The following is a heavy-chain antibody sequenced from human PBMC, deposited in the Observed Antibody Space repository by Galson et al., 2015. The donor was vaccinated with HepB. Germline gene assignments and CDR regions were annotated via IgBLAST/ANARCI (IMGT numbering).Heavy chain of an antibody. Sequence: TLSLTCAVYGGSFSDYYWSWIRQPPGKGLEWIGEINHSGSTNYNPSLKSRVTISVDTSKNQFSLKLSSVTAADTAVYYCARGCSVNYDFWSGYRHYCYGMDVWGQGTTVTVSS. J-gene: IGHJ6*02. CDR2: INHSGST. CDR1: GGSFSDYY. D-gene: IGHD3-3*01. CDR3: ARGCSVNYDFWSGYRHYCYGMDV. V-gene: IGHV4-34*01.